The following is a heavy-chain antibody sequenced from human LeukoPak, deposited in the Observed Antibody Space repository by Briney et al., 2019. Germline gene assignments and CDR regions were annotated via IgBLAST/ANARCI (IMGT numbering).Heavy chain of an antibody. CDR3: ARVPSSGWFPLDY. CDR2: INSSSSYI. V-gene: IGHV3-21*01. Sequence: GRSLTLSCAASGFTFSSYSKNWGRQAPQKGLDWVSSINSSSSYIYYADSVKGRFTISRDNAKNSLYLQMNSLRAEDTAVYYCARVPSSGWFPLDYWGQGTLVTVSS. CDR1: GFTFSSYS. D-gene: IGHD6-19*01. J-gene: IGHJ4*02.